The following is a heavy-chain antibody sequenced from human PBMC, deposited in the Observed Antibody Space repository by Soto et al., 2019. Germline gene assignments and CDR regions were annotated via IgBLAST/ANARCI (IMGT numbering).Heavy chain of an antibody. D-gene: IGHD3-16*01. V-gene: IGHV3-23*04. CDR2: VTSRGDTT. CDR1: GFIFSNYA. CDR3: AKDRLGGGLDY. J-gene: IGHJ4*02. Sequence: EVQLVESGGGLVQPGGSLRLSCAASGFIFSNYAMNWVRQAPGKGLEWVSIVTSRGDTTYYADSVKGRFTISRDNSKNTLYLQVNSLTAEDTAVYYCAKDRLGGGLDYWGQGTLVSVSS.